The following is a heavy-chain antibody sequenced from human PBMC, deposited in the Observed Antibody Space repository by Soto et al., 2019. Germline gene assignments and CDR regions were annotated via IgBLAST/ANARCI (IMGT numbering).Heavy chain of an antibody. CDR1: GYSFTIYW. J-gene: IGHJ5*02. D-gene: IGHD6-19*01. CDR3: ARPFDTSGWYDH. V-gene: IGHV5-51*01. CDR2: IYPGDSDT. Sequence: GESLKISCKGSGYSFTIYWIAWVRQMPGKGLECMGIIYPGDSDTRYSPSFEGQVTISADKSINTAYLQWSSLKASDSAMYYCARPFDTSGWYDHWGQGTLVTVSS.